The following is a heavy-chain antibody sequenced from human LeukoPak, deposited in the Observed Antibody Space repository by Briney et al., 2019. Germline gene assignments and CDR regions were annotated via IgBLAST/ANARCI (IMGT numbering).Heavy chain of an antibody. CDR3: ARDREAGKWLPTGY. Sequence: GGSLRLSSAASGFTFSSYWMHWVRQAPGKRLVWVSRINSDGSSTGYADSVKGRFTISRDNAKNTLYLQMNSLRAEDTAVYYCARDREAGKWLPTGYWGQGTLVTVSS. CDR1: GFTFSSYW. J-gene: IGHJ4*02. CDR2: INSDGSST. V-gene: IGHV3-74*01. D-gene: IGHD6-19*01.